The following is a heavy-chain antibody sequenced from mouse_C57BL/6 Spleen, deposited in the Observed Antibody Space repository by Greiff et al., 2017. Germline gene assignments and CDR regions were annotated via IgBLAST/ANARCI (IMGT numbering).Heavy chain of an antibody. D-gene: IGHD3-3*01. V-gene: IGHV1-55*01. CDR2: IYPGSGST. CDR3: ARPRGDGSLYYFDY. J-gene: IGHJ2*01. CDR1: GYTFTSYW. Sequence: VQLQQPGAELVKPGASVKMSCKASGYTFTSYWITWVKQRPGQGLAWIGDIYPGSGSTNYNEKFKSKATLTVDTSSSTAYMQLSSLTSEDSAVYYCARPRGDGSLYYFDYWGQGTTLTVSS.